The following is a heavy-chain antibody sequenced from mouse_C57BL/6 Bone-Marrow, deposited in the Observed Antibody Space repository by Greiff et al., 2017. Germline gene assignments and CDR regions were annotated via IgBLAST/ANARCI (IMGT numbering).Heavy chain of an antibody. V-gene: IGHV2-6*01. CDR1: GFSLTSYG. J-gene: IGHJ3*01. CDR3: ASAYGSNPFAY. CDR2: ILGVGST. D-gene: IGHD1-1*01. Sequence: VQLQQSGPGLVAPSQSLSITCTVSGFSLTSYGVAWVRQSPGQGLEWLGVILGVGSTTYHSALKSSLSISKDNSKSQVFLKMNSLQTVATAMYDCASAYGSNPFAYWGQGTLVTVSA.